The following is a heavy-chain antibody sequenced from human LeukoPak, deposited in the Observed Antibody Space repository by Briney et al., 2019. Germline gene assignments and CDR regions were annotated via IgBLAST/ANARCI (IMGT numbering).Heavy chain of an antibody. J-gene: IGHJ6*04. Sequence: PGGSLRLSCAASGFSFSTYWMNWVRQAPGKGLEWVANIKKDGSEKLYVDPVKGLFTISRDNAKNSLYLQMNSLTVEDTAVYYCAGGSGWLMDVWGKGTTVTVSS. CDR1: GFSFSTYW. CDR3: AGGSGWLMDV. D-gene: IGHD6-25*01. CDR2: IKKDGSEK. V-gene: IGHV3-7*03.